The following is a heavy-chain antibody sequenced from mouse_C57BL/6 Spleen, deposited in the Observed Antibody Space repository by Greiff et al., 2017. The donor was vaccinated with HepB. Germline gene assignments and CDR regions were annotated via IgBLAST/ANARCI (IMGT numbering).Heavy chain of an antibody. V-gene: IGHV1-4*01. J-gene: IGHJ2*01. CDR3: ARYGAAQATFDY. D-gene: IGHD3-2*02. Sequence: QVQLQQSGAELARPGASVKMSCKASGYTFTSYTMHWVKQRPGQGLEWIGYINPSSGYTKYNQKFKDKATLTADKSSSTAYMQLRSLTSEDSAVYYCARYGAAQATFDYWGQGTTLTVSS. CDR2: INPSSGYT. CDR1: GYTFTSYT.